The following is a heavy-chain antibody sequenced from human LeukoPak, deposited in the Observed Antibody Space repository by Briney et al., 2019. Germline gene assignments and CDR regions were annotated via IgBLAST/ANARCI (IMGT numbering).Heavy chain of an antibody. V-gene: IGHV3-23*01. D-gene: IGHD3-3*01. CDR1: GFTFSNYA. J-gene: IGHJ6*03. Sequence: GGSLRLSCAASGFTFSNYAMNWVRQAPGKAMEWVSSLSGSQGASSSHTADSVKGRFTISRDNSKNRLFLEMTDLRPDDTAVYYCTKSDGYYYYYMDVWGKGTAVTVS. CDR2: LSGSQGASSS. CDR3: TKSDGYYYYYMDV.